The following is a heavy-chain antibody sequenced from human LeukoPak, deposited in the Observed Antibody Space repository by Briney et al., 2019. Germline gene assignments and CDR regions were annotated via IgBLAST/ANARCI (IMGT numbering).Heavy chain of an antibody. D-gene: IGHD2-15*01. V-gene: IGHV4-4*07. Sequence: SETLSLTCTVSGGSISTYYWSWIRQPAGKGLEWIGRIYTTGSTNYNPSLKSRVTMSVDTSKNQFSLKLSSVTAADTAVYYCARQRRYCSGGSCLPPNWFDPWGQGTLVTVSS. J-gene: IGHJ5*02. CDR3: ARQRRYCSGGSCLPPNWFDP. CDR1: GGSISTYY. CDR2: IYTTGST.